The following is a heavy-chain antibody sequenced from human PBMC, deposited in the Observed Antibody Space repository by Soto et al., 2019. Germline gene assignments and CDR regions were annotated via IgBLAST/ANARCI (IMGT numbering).Heavy chain of an antibody. CDR2: TYYRSKWYN. Sequence: SQTLSLTCAISGDSVSSNSAAWNWIRQSPSRGLEWLGRTYYRSKWYNDYAVSVKSRITINPDTSKNQFSLQLNSVTPEDTAVYYCARGNYGDSLLWEYYGMDVWGQGTKVTVYS. D-gene: IGHD4-17*01. CDR1: GDSVSSNSAA. CDR3: ARGNYGDSLLWEYYGMDV. V-gene: IGHV6-1*01. J-gene: IGHJ6*02.